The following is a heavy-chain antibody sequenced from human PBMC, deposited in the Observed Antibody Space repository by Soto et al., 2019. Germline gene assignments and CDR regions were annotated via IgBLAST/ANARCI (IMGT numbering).Heavy chain of an antibody. Sequence: QVQLQESGPGLVTPSQTLSLTCTVSGGSISSGGYCWSWLRQHPGKGLEWIGNICYSGITYYNPSLKSRVTISADTSMKQFSLKLTSVTAADTAVYYCARGDGSGSYQNDYWGQGTLVTVSS. CDR1: GGSISSGGYC. CDR3: ARGDGSGSYQNDY. CDR2: ICYSGIT. D-gene: IGHD3-10*01. J-gene: IGHJ4*02. V-gene: IGHV4-31*03.